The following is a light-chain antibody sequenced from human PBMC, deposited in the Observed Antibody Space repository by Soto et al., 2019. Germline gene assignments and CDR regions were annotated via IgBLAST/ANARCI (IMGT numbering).Light chain of an antibody. V-gene: IGKV1-5*03. CDR3: QHYNSYSDA. Sequence: DIQMTQSPSTLSGSVGDRVTITCRASQTITSCLAWYQQKPGKAPKLLIYKASTLQSGVPSRFSGSGSGTEFTLTISSLQPDDFATYYCQHYNSYSDAFGQGTKVEVK. J-gene: IGKJ1*01. CDR2: KAS. CDR1: QTITSC.